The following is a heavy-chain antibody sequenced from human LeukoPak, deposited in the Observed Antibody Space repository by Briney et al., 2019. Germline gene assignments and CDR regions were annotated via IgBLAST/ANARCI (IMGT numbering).Heavy chain of an antibody. Sequence: SETLSLTCAVSGGSISSGGYSWSWIRQPPGKGLEWIGYIYHSGSTYYNPSLKSRVTISVDRSKNQFSLKLSSVTAADTAVYYCARGGVEYYGSGSYYWAFDIWGQGTMVTVSS. V-gene: IGHV4-30-2*01. CDR2: IYHSGST. CDR3: ARGGVEYYGSGSYYWAFDI. CDR1: GGSISSGGYS. D-gene: IGHD3-10*01. J-gene: IGHJ3*02.